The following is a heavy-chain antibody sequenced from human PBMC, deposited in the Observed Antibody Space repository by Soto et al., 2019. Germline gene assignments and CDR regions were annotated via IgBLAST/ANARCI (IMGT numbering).Heavy chain of an antibody. D-gene: IGHD3-9*01. Sequence: QLQLQESGPGLVKPSETLSLTCTVSGGSISSSSYYWGWIRQPPGKGLEWIGSIYYSGSTYYDPSLKSRLTISVNTSKNQFSLKLSSVTAADTAVYYCAGFDILSGYPVDYWGQGTLVTVSS. CDR3: AGFDILSGYPVDY. V-gene: IGHV4-39*01. CDR1: GGSISSSSYY. CDR2: IYYSGST. J-gene: IGHJ4*02.